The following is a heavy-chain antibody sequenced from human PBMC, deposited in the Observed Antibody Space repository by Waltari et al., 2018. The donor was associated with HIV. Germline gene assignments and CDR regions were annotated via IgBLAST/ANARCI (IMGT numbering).Heavy chain of an antibody. D-gene: IGHD3-10*01. J-gene: IGHJ5*02. CDR1: GFNFNKSG. Sequence: QVQLVESGGGVVQSGRSLRLSCATSGFNFNKSGMHWVRQAPGKGLECLAFIRFDGNTKFYRESVKGRFIISRDKSKKTLYLQMNSLSPDDTAVYYCAKDLKTLVRGGGLDPWGQGTLVTVSS. CDR2: IRFDGNTK. CDR3: AKDLKTLVRGGGLDP. V-gene: IGHV3-30*02.